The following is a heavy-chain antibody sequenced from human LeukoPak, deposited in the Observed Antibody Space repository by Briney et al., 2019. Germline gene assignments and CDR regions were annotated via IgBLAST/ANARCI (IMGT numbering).Heavy chain of an antibody. CDR2: MNPNSGNT. J-gene: IGHJ6*03. D-gene: IGHD1-26*01. CDR3: ARTGGYYYYMDV. Sequence: ASVKVSCKASGYTFTSYDISWVRQATGQGLEWMGWMNPNSGNTGYAQKFQGRVTITRNTSISTAYMELSSLRSEDTAVYYCARTGGYYYYMDVWGKGTTVTVSS. CDR1: GYTFTSYD. V-gene: IGHV1-8*03.